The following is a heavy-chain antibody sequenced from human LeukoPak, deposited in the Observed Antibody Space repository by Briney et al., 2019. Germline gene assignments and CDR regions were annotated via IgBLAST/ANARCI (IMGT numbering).Heavy chain of an antibody. CDR3: ASPRAERSTWYAVDY. CDR2: IFHSGNT. CDR1: GGSISSSNW. D-gene: IGHD6-13*01. V-gene: IGHV4-4*02. Sequence: SETLSLTCAVSGGSISSSNWWSWVRQSPEKGLEWIGDIFHSGNTNYNPSLESRVTISVDKSKNQFSLKLSSVTAADTAVYYCASPRAERSTWYAVDYWGQGTLVTVSA. J-gene: IGHJ4*02.